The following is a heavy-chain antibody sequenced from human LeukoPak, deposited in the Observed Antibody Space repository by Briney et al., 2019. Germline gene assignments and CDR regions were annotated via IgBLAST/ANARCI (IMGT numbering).Heavy chain of an antibody. J-gene: IGHJ2*01. D-gene: IGHD5-24*01. Sequence: ASVKVSCKASEYTFTGYYMHWARQAPGQGLEWMGWIDPNSGDTNYAQKFQGRVTLTRDMSISTAYMEVSRLRSDDTAVYYCAREEGYNGNYWYFDLWGRGTLVTVSS. CDR2: IDPNSGDT. CDR3: AREEGYNGNYWYFDL. CDR1: EYTFTGYY. V-gene: IGHV1-2*02.